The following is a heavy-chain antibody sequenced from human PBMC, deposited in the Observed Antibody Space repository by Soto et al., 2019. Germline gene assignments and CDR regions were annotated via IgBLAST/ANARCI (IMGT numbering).Heavy chain of an antibody. CDR1: GGSFSGYY. V-gene: IGHV4-34*01. CDR2: INHSGST. D-gene: IGHD2-15*01. J-gene: IGHJ4*02. CDR3: ERRVDPWYFDY. Sequence: SETLSLTCAVYGGSFSGYYWSWIRQPPGKGLEWIGEINHSGSTNYNPSLKSRVTISVDTSKKQLSLKLSSVKAAETDVYYCERRVDPWYFDYCGQGTLVTVSS.